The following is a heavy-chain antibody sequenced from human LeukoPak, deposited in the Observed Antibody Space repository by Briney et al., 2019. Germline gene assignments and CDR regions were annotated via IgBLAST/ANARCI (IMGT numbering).Heavy chain of an antibody. Sequence: SETLSVTYTDSGDSISSYYWSWIRQPPGKGLEWIGYIYYSGSTNYNPSLKSRVTISVDTSKNQFSLRLSSVTAADTAVFYCARHLLDTAMEFDYWGQGTLVTVPS. J-gene: IGHJ4*02. CDR1: GDSISSYY. CDR2: IYYSGST. CDR3: ARHLLDTAMEFDY. D-gene: IGHD5-18*01. V-gene: IGHV4-59*08.